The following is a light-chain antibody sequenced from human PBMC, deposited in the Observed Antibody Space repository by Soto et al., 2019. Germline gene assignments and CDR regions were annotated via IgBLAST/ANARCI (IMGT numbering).Light chain of an antibody. CDR2: GAS. CDR3: QQYSNWPLT. CDR1: QSVSNN. Sequence: EIVMTQSPATLSVSPGERATLSCRASQSVSNNLAWYQQKPGQAPRLLFYGASTRATGVPARFSGSGSGTEFTVTISSLQSEDLAVYYCQQYSNWPLTFGGGTKVEIK. J-gene: IGKJ4*01. V-gene: IGKV3-15*01.